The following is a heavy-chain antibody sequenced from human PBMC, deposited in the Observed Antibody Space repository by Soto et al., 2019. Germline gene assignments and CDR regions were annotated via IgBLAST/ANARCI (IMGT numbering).Heavy chain of an antibody. CDR2: IYYSGST. CDR1: GGSISSSNL. V-gene: IGHV4-4*02. D-gene: IGHD1-26*01. CDR3: ARDQSGSYYYYYGMDV. J-gene: IGHJ6*02. Sequence: SETLSLTCAVSGGSISSSNLWSWVRQPPGKGLEWIGEIYYSGSTYYNPSLKSRVTISVDTSKNQFSLKLSSVTAADTAVYYCARDQSGSYYYYYGMDVWGQGTTVTVSS.